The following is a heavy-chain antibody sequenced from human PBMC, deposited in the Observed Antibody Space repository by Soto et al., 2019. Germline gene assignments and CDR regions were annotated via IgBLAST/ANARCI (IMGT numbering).Heavy chain of an antibody. J-gene: IGHJ4*02. CDR2: ITSDGAST. Sequence: GGSLRLSCAASGFTFSKYWMHWVRQPPGMGLEWLSRITSDGASTSYADSVKGRFTISRDNANNTVYLQMNSLRAEDTAVYYCTKMGGFDYWGQGTLVTVSS. CDR1: GFTFSKYW. V-gene: IGHV3-74*01. D-gene: IGHD3-16*01. CDR3: TKMGGFDY.